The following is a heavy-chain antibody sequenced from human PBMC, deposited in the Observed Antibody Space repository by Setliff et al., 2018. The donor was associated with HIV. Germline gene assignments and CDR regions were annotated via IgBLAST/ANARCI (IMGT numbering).Heavy chain of an antibody. CDR1: GGSTTGYH. CDR3: ARLGYSGAFDI. D-gene: IGHD1-26*01. J-gene: IGHJ3*02. V-gene: IGHV4-4*07. CDR2: MYYVGAI. Sequence: SETLSLTCSVSGGSTTGYHWNWIRQAAGKGLELIGRMYYVGAINYNPSLKSRVIMSIDTSKNQFSLKLNSVTAADTAVYYCARLGYSGAFDIWGQGTMVTVSS.